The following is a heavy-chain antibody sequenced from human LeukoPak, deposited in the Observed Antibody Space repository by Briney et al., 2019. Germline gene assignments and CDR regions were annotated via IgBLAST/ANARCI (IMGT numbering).Heavy chain of an antibody. V-gene: IGHV3-30*04. J-gene: IGHJ6*03. CDR1: GFTFSNYG. CDR3: AREGHYDLLTGYSPLEYYFYYMDV. D-gene: IGHD3-9*01. Sequence: GRSLRLSCEASGFTFSNYGLHWVRQTPGKGLEWVAAISSDGVEKHYADSVKGHFTISRDNSKSTLYLQMNSLRAEDTALYYCAREGHYDLLTGYSPLEYYFYYMDVWGKGTTVTVSS. CDR2: ISSDGVEK.